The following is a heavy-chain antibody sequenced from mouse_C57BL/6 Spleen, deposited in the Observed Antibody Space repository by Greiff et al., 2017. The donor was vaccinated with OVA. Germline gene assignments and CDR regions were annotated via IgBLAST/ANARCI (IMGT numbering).Heavy chain of an antibody. V-gene: IGHV1-59*01. D-gene: IGHD2-3*01. CDR3: ARCYDGYFPYYFDY. J-gene: IGHJ2*01. CDR2: IDPSDSYT. Sequence: VQLQESGAELVRPGTSVKLSCKASGYTFTSYWMHWVKQRPGQGLEWIGVIDPSDSYTNYNQKFKGKATLTVDTSSSTAYMQLSSLTSEDSAVYYCARCYDGYFPYYFDYWGQGTTLTVSS. CDR1: GYTFTSYW.